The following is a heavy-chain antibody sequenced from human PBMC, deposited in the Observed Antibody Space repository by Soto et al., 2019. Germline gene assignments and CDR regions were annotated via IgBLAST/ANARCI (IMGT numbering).Heavy chain of an antibody. V-gene: IGHV3-23*01. D-gene: IGHD2-2*01. J-gene: IGHJ4*02. CDR2: ISGSGGSI. CDR1: GFTLSYYA. CDR3: AKHPRKIVVPAAPSDY. Sequence: GGSLRLSCAASGFTLSYYAMSWVRQAPGKGLECVSVISGSGGSIYYADSVKGRFTISRDNSKNTLSLQMNSLRAEDTAVYYCAKHPRKIVVPAAPSDYWGQGTLVTVSS.